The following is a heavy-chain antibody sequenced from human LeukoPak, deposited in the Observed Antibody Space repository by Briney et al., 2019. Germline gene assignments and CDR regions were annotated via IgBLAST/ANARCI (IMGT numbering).Heavy chain of an antibody. Sequence: GGSLTLSCAASGFTVSSNYMSWVRQAPGKGLEWVSVIYSGGSTYYADSVKGRFTISRDNSKNTLYLQMNSLRAEDTAVYYCARAGRGGLYYFDYWGQGTLVTVSS. CDR1: GFTVSSNY. CDR2: IYSGGST. CDR3: ARAGRGGLYYFDY. J-gene: IGHJ4*02. V-gene: IGHV3-53*01. D-gene: IGHD1-1*01.